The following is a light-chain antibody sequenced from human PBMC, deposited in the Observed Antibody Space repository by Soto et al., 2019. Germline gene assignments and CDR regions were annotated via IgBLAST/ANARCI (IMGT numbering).Light chain of an antibody. CDR1: SSDVGGYNY. Sequence: QSVLTQPASVSGSPGQSITISCTGTSSDVGGYNYVSWYQQHLGKAPKLMIYEVSNRPSGVSNRFSGFKSGNTASLTISGLQAEDEADYYCSSYTSSSLYVFGTGTKVTVL. J-gene: IGLJ1*01. CDR3: SSYTSSSLYV. CDR2: EVS. V-gene: IGLV2-14*01.